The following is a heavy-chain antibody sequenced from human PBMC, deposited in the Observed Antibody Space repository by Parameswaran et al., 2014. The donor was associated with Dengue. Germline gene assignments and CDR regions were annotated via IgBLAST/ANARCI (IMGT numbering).Heavy chain of an antibody. CDR3: ARESVARTGRWFDP. J-gene: IGHJ5*02. D-gene: IGHD6-19*01. CDR2: INPNSGGT. Sequence: WVRQAPGQGLEWMGWINPNSGGTNYAQKFQGRVTMTRDTSISTAYMELSRLRSDDTAVYYCARESVARTGRWFDPWGQGTLVTVSS. V-gene: IGHV1-2*02.